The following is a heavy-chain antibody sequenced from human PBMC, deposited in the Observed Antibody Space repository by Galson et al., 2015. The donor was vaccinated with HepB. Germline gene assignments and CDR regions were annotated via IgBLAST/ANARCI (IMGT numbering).Heavy chain of an antibody. CDR3: ARDREAAGGGDWFDP. Sequence: SLRLSCAASGFTLSDYWMSWVRQAPGKGLEWVANIEKDASEKYYVDSVKGRFTISRDNAKNSLFLYMDSLRPEDTAVYFCARDREAAGGGDWFDPWGQGTLVTVSS. CDR2: IEKDASEK. D-gene: IGHD6-13*01. CDR1: GFTLSDYW. J-gene: IGHJ5*02. V-gene: IGHV3-7*01.